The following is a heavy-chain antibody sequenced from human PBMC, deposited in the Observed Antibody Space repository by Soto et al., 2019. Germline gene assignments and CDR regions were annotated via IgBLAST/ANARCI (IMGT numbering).Heavy chain of an antibody. CDR2: ISYDGSNK. CDR1: GFTFSSYG. V-gene: IGHV3-30*03. J-gene: IGHJ6*02. CDR3: ASSPQYGPGDYYYGMDV. D-gene: IGHD3-10*01. Sequence: SLRLSCAASGFTFSSYGMHWVRQAPGKGLEWVAVISYDGSNKYYADSVKGRFTISRDNSKNTLYLQMNRLRAEDTAVYYCASSPQYGPGDYYYGMDVWGQGTTVTVSS.